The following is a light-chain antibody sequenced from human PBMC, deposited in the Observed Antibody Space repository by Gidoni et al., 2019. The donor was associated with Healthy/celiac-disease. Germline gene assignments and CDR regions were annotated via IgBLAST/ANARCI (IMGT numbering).Light chain of an antibody. CDR2: AAS. Sequence: VLWMTQSPSLLSASTGDRVTISCRMSQGIRSYLAWYQQKPGKAPELLLYAASTLQSGVPSRFSGSGSGTDFTLTISCLQSVDFATYYCQQYYRFPQTFGQGTKVEIK. V-gene: IGKV1D-8*01. CDR3: QQYYRFPQT. CDR1: QGIRSY. J-gene: IGKJ1*01.